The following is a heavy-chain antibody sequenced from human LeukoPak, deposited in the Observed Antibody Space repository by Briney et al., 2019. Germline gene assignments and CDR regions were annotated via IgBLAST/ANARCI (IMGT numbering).Heavy chain of an antibody. CDR2: ISYDGSNK. CDR1: GFTFSSYG. CDR3: ANTYYYGSGSLDY. Sequence: GGSLRLSCAASGFTFSSYGMHWVRQAPGKGLEWVALISYDGSNKYYADSVKGRFTISRDNSKNTLYLQMNSLGAEDTAVYYCANTYYYGSGSLDYWGQGTLVTVSS. J-gene: IGHJ4*02. D-gene: IGHD3-10*01. V-gene: IGHV3-30*18.